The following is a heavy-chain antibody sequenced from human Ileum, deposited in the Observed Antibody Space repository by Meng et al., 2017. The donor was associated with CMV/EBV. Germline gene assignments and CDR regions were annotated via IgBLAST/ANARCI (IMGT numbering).Heavy chain of an antibody. Sequence: SGDTFSSYGISWVRQAPGQGLEWMGVIIPILATVVYAQSFQGRVTISTDRSTSTAYMELSSLRSEDTAVYYCARAWGDLSETSPEGYWGQGTLVTVSS. J-gene: IGHJ4*02. CDR2: IIPILATV. CDR3: ARAWGDLSETSPEGY. D-gene: IGHD3-16*02. V-gene: IGHV1-69*05. CDR1: GDTFSSYG.